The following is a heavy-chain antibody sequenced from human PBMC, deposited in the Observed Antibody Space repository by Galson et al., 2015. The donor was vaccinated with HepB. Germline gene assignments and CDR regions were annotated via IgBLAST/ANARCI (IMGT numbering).Heavy chain of an antibody. D-gene: IGHD1-26*01. Sequence: SLRLSCAVSGFNFSNYAMSWVRQAPGKGLEWVSGISSVGGSTYYDDSVKGRFIISRDNSKDTLYLQLTSLRPDDTAIYYCAKRGTRANLYYYYGLDVWGQGTTVTVSS. CDR1: GFNFSNYA. V-gene: IGHV3-23*01. CDR3: AKRGTRANLYYYYGLDV. J-gene: IGHJ6*02. CDR2: ISSVGGST.